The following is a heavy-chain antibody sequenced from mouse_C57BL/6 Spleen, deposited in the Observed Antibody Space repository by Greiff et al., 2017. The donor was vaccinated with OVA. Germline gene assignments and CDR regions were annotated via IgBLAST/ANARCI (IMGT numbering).Heavy chain of an antibody. V-gene: IGHV1-72*01. CDR1: GYTFTSYW. CDR2: TDPNSGGT. Sequence: QVQLQQPGAELVKPGASVKLSCKASGYTFTSYWMHWVKQRPGRGLEWIGRTDPNSGGTKYNEKFKSKATLTVDKPSSTAYMQLSSLTSEDSAVYYCARWGDSWYFDVWGTGTTVTVSS. J-gene: IGHJ1*03. CDR3: ARWGDSWYFDV.